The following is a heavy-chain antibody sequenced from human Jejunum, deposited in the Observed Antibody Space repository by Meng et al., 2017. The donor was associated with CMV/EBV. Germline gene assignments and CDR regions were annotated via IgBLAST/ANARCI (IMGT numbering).Heavy chain of an antibody. V-gene: IGHV3-53*01. Sequence: AVAGFKVTSIYRSWLRQAPGKGLEWVSTIYTGGSTFYTDSVKGRFAISRDTSKNTLYLQMNSLRPEDTAIYYCAKGEGRPHYYFDYWGQGTLVTVSS. CDR2: IYTGGST. D-gene: IGHD1-26*01. CDR1: GFKVTSIY. J-gene: IGHJ4*02. CDR3: AKGEGRPHYYFDY.